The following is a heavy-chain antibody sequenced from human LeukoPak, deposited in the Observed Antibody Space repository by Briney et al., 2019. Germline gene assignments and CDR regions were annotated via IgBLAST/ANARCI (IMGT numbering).Heavy chain of an antibody. CDR3: ARESAGRYCSGGSCYSNNWFDP. Sequence: SESLSLICTVSCASVGSYCGGWVRLPAGKWLEWIGCIYAVGHTTYNPSLKGRVTMSVDTSKNQFSLKLSSVTAADTAVYYCARESAGRYCSGGSCYSNNWFDPWGQGTLVTVSS. CDR2: IYAVGHT. J-gene: IGHJ5*02. CDR1: CASVGSYC. D-gene: IGHD2-15*01. V-gene: IGHV4-4*07.